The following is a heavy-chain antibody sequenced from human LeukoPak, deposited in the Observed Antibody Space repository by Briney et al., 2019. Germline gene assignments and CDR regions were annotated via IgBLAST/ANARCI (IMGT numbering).Heavy chain of an antibody. J-gene: IGHJ4*02. Sequence: SVKVSCKASGGTFSSYAISWVRQAPGQGLEWMGGIIPIFGTANYAQKFQGRVTMTEDTSTDTAYMELSSLRSEDTAVYYCATARIAAAGMGRYYFDYWGQGTLVTVSS. CDR1: GGTFSSYA. CDR2: IIPIFGTA. D-gene: IGHD6-13*01. V-gene: IGHV1-69*06. CDR3: ATARIAAAGMGRYYFDY.